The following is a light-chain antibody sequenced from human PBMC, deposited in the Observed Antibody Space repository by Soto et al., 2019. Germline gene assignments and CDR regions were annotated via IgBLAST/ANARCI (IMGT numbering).Light chain of an antibody. CDR2: QVS. CDR1: SSDVGSYNL. Sequence: QSVLTQPASVSASPGQSITISCTGTSSDVGSYNLVSWYQQHLGKAPKLMIYQVSKRPSGVSNRFSGSKSGNTASLTISGLQAEYESYYYCCSYAGSSTFYVSGTGTKVT. J-gene: IGLJ1*01. V-gene: IGLV2-23*02. CDR3: CSYAGSSTFYV.